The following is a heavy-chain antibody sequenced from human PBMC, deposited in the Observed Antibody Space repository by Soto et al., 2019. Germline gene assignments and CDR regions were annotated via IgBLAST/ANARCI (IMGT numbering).Heavy chain of an antibody. Sequence: GAPVKVSCKAAGYTLSSYGISWVGQAPGQGLEWMGWISAYNGNTKYAQKLQGRVSMTTDTSTSTAYMELRSLRSDDTAVYCCARDLGAQIVDYWGQGTLVTVSS. J-gene: IGHJ4*02. D-gene: IGHD1-26*01. CDR2: ISAYNGNT. V-gene: IGHV1-18*01. CDR3: ARDLGAQIVDY. CDR1: GYTLSSYG.